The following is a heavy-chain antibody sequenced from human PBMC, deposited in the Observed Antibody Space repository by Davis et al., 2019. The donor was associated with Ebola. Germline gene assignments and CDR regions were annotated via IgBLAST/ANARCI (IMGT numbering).Heavy chain of an antibody. CDR3: ARGGIVAAHRGEYYMDV. CDR2: ISYDGSNK. D-gene: IGHD5-12*01. J-gene: IGHJ6*03. V-gene: IGHV3-30-3*01. Sequence: GESLKISCAASGFTFSNYAMHWVRQAPGKGLEWVALISYDGSNKYYADSVKDRFTISRDNSKNTLYLQMNSLRPEDTAVYYCARGGIVAAHRGEYYMDVWGKGTTVTVSS. CDR1: GFTFSNYA.